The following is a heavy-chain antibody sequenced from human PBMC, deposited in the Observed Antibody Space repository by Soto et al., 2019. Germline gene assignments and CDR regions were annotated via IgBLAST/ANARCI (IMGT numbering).Heavy chain of an antibody. CDR2: IIPIFGTA. CDR3: ERAEMGPPYSSSSGVFDI. V-gene: IGHV1-69*01. D-gene: IGHD6-6*01. J-gene: IGHJ3*02. Sequence: QVQLVHSGAEVKKPGSSVQVSCKASGGTLSSYAISGVRQAPGHGLEWMGGIIPIFGTANYAQKFQGRVTITADESTSTAYMELSSVRSEDTAVYYCERAEMGPPYSSSSGVFDIWGQGTMVTVSS. CDR1: GGTLSSYA.